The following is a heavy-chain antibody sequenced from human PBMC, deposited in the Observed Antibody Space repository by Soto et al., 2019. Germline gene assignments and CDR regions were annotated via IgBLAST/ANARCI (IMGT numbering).Heavy chain of an antibody. J-gene: IGHJ3*02. CDR1: GFTFSSYA. D-gene: IGHD1-26*01. Sequence: GGSLRLSCAASGFTFSSYAMSWVRQAPGKGLEWVSAISGSGGSTYYADSVKGRFTISRDNSKNTLYLQMNSLRAEDTAVYYCANTNWLGATLLDAFDIWGQGTMVTVSS. V-gene: IGHV3-23*01. CDR3: ANTNWLGATLLDAFDI. CDR2: ISGSGGST.